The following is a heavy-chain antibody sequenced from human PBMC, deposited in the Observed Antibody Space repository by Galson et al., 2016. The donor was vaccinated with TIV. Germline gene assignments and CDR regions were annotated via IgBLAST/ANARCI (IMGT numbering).Heavy chain of an antibody. D-gene: IGHD3-10*01. CDR2: VSGSGGST. Sequence: SLRLSCAATGFTFTTYGMTWVRQAPGKALEWVSFVSGSGGSTYYADSVKGRFIISRDNSKNTLYLQMNSLSADDTAVLYCAKEPAGDVVWFGELSGGMDVWGQGTTVTVSS. CDR3: AKEPAGDVVWFGELSGGMDV. V-gene: IGHV3-23*01. CDR1: GFTFTTYG. J-gene: IGHJ6*02.